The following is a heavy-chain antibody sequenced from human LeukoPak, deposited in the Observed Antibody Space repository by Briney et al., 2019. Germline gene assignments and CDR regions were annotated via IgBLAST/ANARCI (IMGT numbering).Heavy chain of an antibody. CDR2: ISGSGGST. CDR3: AKDQRILVLITTDFDY. V-gene: IGHV3-23*01. CDR1: GFSLSSYV. Sequence: GGSLRVSCAASGFSLSSYVMNWVRQAPGKGLEWVSAISGSGGSTYYADSVKGRFTIYRDNSKSTLYLQMNRLRAEDTAVYYCAKDQRILVLITTDFDYWGQGTLATVSS. J-gene: IGHJ4*02. D-gene: IGHD3-22*01.